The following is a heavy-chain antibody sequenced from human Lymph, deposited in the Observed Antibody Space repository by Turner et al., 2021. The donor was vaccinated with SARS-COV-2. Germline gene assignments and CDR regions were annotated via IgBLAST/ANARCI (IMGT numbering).Heavy chain of an antibody. J-gene: IGHJ3*02. Sequence: QVQLVESGGGVVQPARSLRVSCAASGFTFSRYGMHWVRRGPGKGREGVAVIWYDGSNKCYADSVKGRFTISRDKSKNTLYLQMNSLRAEDTAVYYCARDANYYDSRGYLLVDGAFDIWGQGTMVTISS. CDR2: IWYDGSNK. CDR1: GFTFSRYG. CDR3: ARDANYYDSRGYLLVDGAFDI. V-gene: IGHV3-33*01. D-gene: IGHD3-22*01.